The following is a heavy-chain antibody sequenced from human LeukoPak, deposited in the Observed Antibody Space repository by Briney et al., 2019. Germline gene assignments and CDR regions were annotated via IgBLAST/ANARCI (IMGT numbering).Heavy chain of an antibody. CDR3: AKVSSPSGDY. CDR1: GLTFSSYA. CDR2: ISGSGGST. J-gene: IGHJ4*02. Sequence: PGGSLRLSCAVSGLTFSSYAMSWVRQAPGKGLEWVSAISGSGGSTYYADSVKGRFTISRDNSKNTLYLQMNSLRAEDTAVYYCAKVSSPSGDYWGQGTLVTVSS. D-gene: IGHD6-6*01. V-gene: IGHV3-23*01.